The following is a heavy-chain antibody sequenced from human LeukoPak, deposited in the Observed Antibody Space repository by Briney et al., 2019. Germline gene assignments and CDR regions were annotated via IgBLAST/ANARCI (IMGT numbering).Heavy chain of an antibody. Sequence: PGGSLRLSCAASGFTFSDYYMTWIRQAPGKGLEWVSYISSSGSTVYHADSVKGRFTISRDNAKNSLYLQMNSLRAADTAVYYCAKDLDTVVISFKDYWGQGTLVTVSS. CDR2: ISSSGSTV. J-gene: IGHJ4*02. V-gene: IGHV3-11*01. CDR3: AKDLDTVVISFKDY. CDR1: GFTFSDYY. D-gene: IGHD4-23*01.